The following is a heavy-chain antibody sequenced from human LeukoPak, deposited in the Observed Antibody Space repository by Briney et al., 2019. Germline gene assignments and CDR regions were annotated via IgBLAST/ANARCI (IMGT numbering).Heavy chain of an antibody. CDR2: IYHSGST. V-gene: IGHV4-38-2*01. CDR1: GYSISSGYY. D-gene: IGHD2-2*01. J-gene: IGHJ5*02. Sequence: SETLSLTCAVSGYSISSGYYWGWIRQPPGQGLEWIGSIYHSGSTYYNPSLKSRVTISVDTSKNQFSLKLSSVTAADTAVYYCARGIVVVSAARWFDPWGQGTLVTVSS. CDR3: ARGIVVVSAARWFDP.